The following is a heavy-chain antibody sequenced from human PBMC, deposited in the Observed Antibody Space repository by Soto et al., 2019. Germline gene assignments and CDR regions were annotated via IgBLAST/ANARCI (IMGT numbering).Heavy chain of an antibody. CDR1: GFTVSSAY. Sequence: EVQLVESGGGLVQPRGSLRLSCAASGFTVSSAYMTWVRQAPGKGLEWLSTVYSGGTTYYADSVKGRFIISRDNSKNTLFLQMNNLRVEDTDMYYCARDPGYRNGMDVWGQGTTVTVSS. CDR2: VYSGGTT. J-gene: IGHJ6*02. D-gene: IGHD5-18*01. CDR3: ARDPGYRNGMDV. V-gene: IGHV3-66*01.